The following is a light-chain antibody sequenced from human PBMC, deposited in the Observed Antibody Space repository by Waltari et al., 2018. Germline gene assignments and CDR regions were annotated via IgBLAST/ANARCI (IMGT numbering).Light chain of an antibody. Sequence: IVITPSPPSLTVSLRATPPINCNSNQSLFFSSNNRNYLAWYQQRPGQPPRLLISWASTRKSGVPDRIVGSGSGTDFTLTISSLQAEDVALYFCQQYYTTPYIFGQGTKLEIK. CDR1: QSLFFSSNNRNY. V-gene: IGKV4-1*01. J-gene: IGKJ2*01. CDR2: WAS. CDR3: QQYYTTPYI.